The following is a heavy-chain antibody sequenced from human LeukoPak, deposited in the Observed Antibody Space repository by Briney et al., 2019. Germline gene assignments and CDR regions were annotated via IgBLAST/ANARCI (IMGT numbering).Heavy chain of an antibody. CDR2: ISGSGGST. D-gene: IGHD2-15*01. CDR1: GFTFSSYA. V-gene: IGHV3-23*01. Sequence: GGSLRLSRAASGFTFSSYAMSWVRQAPGKGLEWVSTISGSGGSTYYSDSVKGRFTISRDNSKNTLYLQMNSLRSEDTAVYYCAKDFLGYCSGGSCYGMDVWGQGTTVTVSS. J-gene: IGHJ6*02. CDR3: AKDFLGYCSGGSCYGMDV.